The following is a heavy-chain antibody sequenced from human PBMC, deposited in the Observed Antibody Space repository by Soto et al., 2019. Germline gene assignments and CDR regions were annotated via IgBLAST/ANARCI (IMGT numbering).Heavy chain of an antibody. CDR3: ARYKYPDAFDV. CDR2: INAGNGNT. J-gene: IGHJ3*01. V-gene: IGHV1-3*01. CDR1: GYTFINYG. D-gene: IGHD2-2*01. Sequence: ASVKVSCKTSGYTFINYGISWVRQAPGQRLEWMGWINAGNGNTKYSQKFQGRVAITSDTSASTAYMELSSLRAEDTAMYYCARYKYPDAFDVWGQGTMVTVSS.